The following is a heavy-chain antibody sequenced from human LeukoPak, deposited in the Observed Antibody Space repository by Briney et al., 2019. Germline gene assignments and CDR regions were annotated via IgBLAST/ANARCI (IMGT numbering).Heavy chain of an antibody. CDR2: IKEDGTET. V-gene: IGHV3-7*03. Sequence: GGSLRLSCAASGFMFSSNWMSWVRLAPGKGLEWVANIKEDGTETYYVDSVKGRFTISRDNAKNSLYLQMNSLRVKDTAVYYCAKEGRSLQTYWGQGTLVTVSS. D-gene: IGHD5-24*01. J-gene: IGHJ4*02. CDR3: AKEGRSLQTY. CDR1: GFMFSSNW.